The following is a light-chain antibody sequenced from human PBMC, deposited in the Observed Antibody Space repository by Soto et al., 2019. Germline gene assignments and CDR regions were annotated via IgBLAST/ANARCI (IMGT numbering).Light chain of an antibody. CDR3: QQSHSIPYT. CDR2: AAS. J-gene: IGKJ2*01. Sequence: DIQMTQSPSSLSASVGGRVTITCRASQTISSYLNWYQQKPGKAPKLLIYAASSLQSGVPSRFSGSGSGTDFTLTICSLQPEDFATYYCQQSHSIPYTFGQGTKLEIK. V-gene: IGKV1-39*01. CDR1: QTISSY.